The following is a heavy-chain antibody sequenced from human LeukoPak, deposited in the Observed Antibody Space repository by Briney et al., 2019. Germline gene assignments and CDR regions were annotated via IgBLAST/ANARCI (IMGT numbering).Heavy chain of an antibody. CDR1: GYTFTGYY. Sequence: ASVWVSCKASGYTFTGYYMHWVRQAPGQGLEWLGRINPKTGGSNYAQNFQGRVTMTSDTSTTTAYMELSSLNSDDTAVYYCATLVSGINYWGQGTLVTVSS. CDR3: ATLVSGINY. D-gene: IGHD1-20*01. CDR2: INPKTGGS. V-gene: IGHV1-2*06. J-gene: IGHJ4*02.